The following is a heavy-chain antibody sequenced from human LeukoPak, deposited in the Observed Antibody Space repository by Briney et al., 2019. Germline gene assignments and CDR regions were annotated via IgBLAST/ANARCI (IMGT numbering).Heavy chain of an antibody. V-gene: IGHV3-23*01. D-gene: IGHD6-19*01. CDR3: AKHSDASGSYYFDY. J-gene: IGHJ4*02. CDR2: ISGTGGTT. CDR1: GSTFSNYA. Sequence: GGSLRLSCAASGSTFSNYAMSWVRQAPGKGLEWVSSISGTGGTTYYAESVKGRFIISRDNSKNTLYLRRSSLRVEDTARYFCAKHSDASGSYYFDYWGQGILVTVSS.